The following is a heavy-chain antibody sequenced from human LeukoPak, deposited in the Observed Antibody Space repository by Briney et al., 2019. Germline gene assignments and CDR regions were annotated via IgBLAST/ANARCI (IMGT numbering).Heavy chain of an antibody. V-gene: IGHV4-38-2*01. CDR2: IYHSGST. CDR1: GYSISSGYY. Sequence: SETLSLTCAVSGYSISSGYYWGGIRQPPGKGLEWIGNIYHSGSTYYNPSLKSRVIISVDTSKNQFSLKLSSVTAADTAVYYCARYPYDNSGFYQIGFDYWGQGTLVTVSS. J-gene: IGHJ4*02. D-gene: IGHD3-22*01. CDR3: ARYPYDNSGFYQIGFDY.